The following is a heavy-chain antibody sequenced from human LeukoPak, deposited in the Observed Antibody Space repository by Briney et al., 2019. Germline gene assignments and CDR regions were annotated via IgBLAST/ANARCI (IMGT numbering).Heavy chain of an antibody. J-gene: IGHJ6*03. D-gene: IGHD3-10*01. Sequence: GGSLRLSCAASGFTFSSYWMSWVRQAPGKGLEWVANIKQDGSEKYYVDSVKGRFTISRDNAKNSLYLQMNSLRAEDTAVYYCARVGWGYYYYYMDVWGKGTTVTVSS. CDR3: ARVGWGYYYYYMDV. V-gene: IGHV3-7*01. CDR2: IKQDGSEK. CDR1: GFTFSSYW.